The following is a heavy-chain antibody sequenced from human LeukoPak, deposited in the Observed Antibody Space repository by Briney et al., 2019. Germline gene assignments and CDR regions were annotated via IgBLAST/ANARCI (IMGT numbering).Heavy chain of an antibody. D-gene: IGHD6-19*01. CDR1: GFTFSSYA. CDR3: AKATRIAVTGNYFDC. V-gene: IGHV3-23*01. J-gene: IGHJ4*02. Sequence: GGSLRLSCAASGFTFSSYAMSWVRQTPGKGLEWVSAISGSGDSTYYADSVKGRFTISRDSSKNTLYLQMNSLRAEDTAVYYCAKATRIAVTGNYFDCWGQGTLVTVSS. CDR2: ISGSGDST.